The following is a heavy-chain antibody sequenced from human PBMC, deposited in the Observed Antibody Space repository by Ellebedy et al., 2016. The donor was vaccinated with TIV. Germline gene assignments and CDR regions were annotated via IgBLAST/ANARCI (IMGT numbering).Heavy chain of an antibody. CDR3: ARDRAARTVTSYFDY. D-gene: IGHD6-6*01. Sequence: GGSLRLSCAASGFTFTAYAMSWVRQAPGKGLEWVSGVSGSGGGTHYADSVKGRFTISRDNSKNTLYLQMNSLRAEDTAVYYCARDRAARTVTSYFDYWGQGTLVTVSS. J-gene: IGHJ4*02. CDR2: VSGSGGGT. V-gene: IGHV3-23*01. CDR1: GFTFTAYA.